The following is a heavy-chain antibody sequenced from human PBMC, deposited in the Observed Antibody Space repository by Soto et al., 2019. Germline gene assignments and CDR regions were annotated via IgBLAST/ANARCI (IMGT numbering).Heavy chain of an antibody. CDR3: ARSGYSYGDFDF. D-gene: IGHD5-18*01. V-gene: IGHV4-34*01. CDR1: GGSFSGYY. Sequence: SETLSLTCAVYGGSFSGYYWNWIRQPPGKGLEWIGEINHSGSTNYNPSLKSRVTISVDTSKNQFSLNLTSVTAADTAVYYCARSGYSYGDFDFWGQGLLVTVSS. J-gene: IGHJ4*02. CDR2: INHSGST.